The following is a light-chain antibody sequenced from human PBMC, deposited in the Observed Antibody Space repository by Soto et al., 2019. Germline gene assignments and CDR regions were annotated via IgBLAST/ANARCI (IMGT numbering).Light chain of an antibody. V-gene: IGLV1-40*01. CDR1: SSNIGVGYD. Sequence: QSVLTQPPSVSGAPGQRVTISCTGSSSNIGVGYDVHWYQQFPGTAPKLLIFGNNIRPSWVPDRFSSFNSGTSASLAITGLQAEGEADYYCQSYDSSLSGFYVFGTGTKVT. CDR3: QSYDSSLSGFYV. CDR2: GNN. J-gene: IGLJ1*01.